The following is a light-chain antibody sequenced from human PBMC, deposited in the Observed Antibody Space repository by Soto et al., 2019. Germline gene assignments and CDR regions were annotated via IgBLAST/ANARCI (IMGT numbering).Light chain of an antibody. J-gene: IGKJ1*01. CDR3: QQYNHWPTTWT. CDR1: QTIGSN. V-gene: IGKV3-15*01. CDR2: DAS. Sequence: EIVMTQSPATLSVSPGERATLSCRASQTIGSNLAWYQQKPGQPPRLLIYDASTRATDIPARFTGSGSGSEFTLTISSLQSEDFAVFYCQQYNHWPTTWTFGHGTKVDVK.